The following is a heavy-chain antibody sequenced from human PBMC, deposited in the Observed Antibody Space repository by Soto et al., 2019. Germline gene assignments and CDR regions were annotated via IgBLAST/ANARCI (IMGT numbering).Heavy chain of an antibody. CDR1: GFTFSNYG. CDR3: AKEYCGGHCSSDYFDY. CDR2: ISRDGSVR. V-gene: IGHV3-30*18. D-gene: IGHD2-21*01. Sequence: QVQLVEYGGGVGQPGRSLRLSCAASGFTFSNYGIHWVRQAPGNGLEWVAVISRDGSVRYYADSVKGRFTISRDNSKNTLYLQVNNLRPEDTAVYYCAKEYCGGHCSSDYFDYWGQGTLVTVSS. J-gene: IGHJ4*02.